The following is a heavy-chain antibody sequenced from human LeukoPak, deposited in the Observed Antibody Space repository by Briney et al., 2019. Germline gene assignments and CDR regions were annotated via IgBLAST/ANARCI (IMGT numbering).Heavy chain of an antibody. CDR3: ARELELRY. CDR2: INHSGST. J-gene: IGHJ4*02. CDR1: GGSFSGYY. V-gene: IGHV4-34*01. D-gene: IGHD1-7*01. Sequence: SETLSLTCGMYGGSFSGYYWSWIRQPPGKGLEWIGEINHSGSTNYNPSLKSRVTISVDRSKNQFSLKLSSVTAADTAVYYCARELELRYWGQGTLVTVSS.